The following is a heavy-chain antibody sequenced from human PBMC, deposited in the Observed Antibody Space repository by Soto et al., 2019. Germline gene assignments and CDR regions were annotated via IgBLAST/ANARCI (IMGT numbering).Heavy chain of an antibody. J-gene: IGHJ2*01. D-gene: IGHD6-19*01. CDR2: IIPIFGTA. CDR3: ARDLSIAVAVSYWYFDL. CDR1: GGTFSSYA. Sequence: GASVKVSCKASGGTFSSYAISWVRQAPGQGLEWMGGIIPIFGTANYAQKFQGRVTITADKSTSTAYMELSSLRSEDTAVYYCARDLSIAVAVSYWYFDLWGRGTLVTVS. V-gene: IGHV1-69*06.